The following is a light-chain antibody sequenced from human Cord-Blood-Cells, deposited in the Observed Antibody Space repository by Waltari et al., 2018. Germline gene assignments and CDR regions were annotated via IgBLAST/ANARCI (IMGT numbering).Light chain of an antibody. Sequence: QSALTQPPSPSGSPGQSVTISCTGTHSDAGGINYFSWYQQHPGKAPKLMIYEVSKRPSGVPDRFSGSKSGNTASLTVSGLQAEDEADYYCSSYAGSNNLVFGTGTKVTVL. CDR2: EVS. CDR3: SSYAGSNNLV. V-gene: IGLV2-8*01. CDR1: HSDAGGINY. J-gene: IGLJ1*01.